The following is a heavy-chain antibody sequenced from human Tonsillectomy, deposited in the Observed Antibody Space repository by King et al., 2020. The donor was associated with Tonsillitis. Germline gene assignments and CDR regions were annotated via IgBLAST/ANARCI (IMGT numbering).Heavy chain of an antibody. CDR3: ARSTRYFDWLLYGLYFDL. D-gene: IGHD3-9*01. CDR2: IYPGDSDT. CDR1: GYSFSTYW. V-gene: IGHV5-51*01. Sequence: QLVQSGAEVKKPGESLRVSCKTSGYSFSTYWIGWVRQMPGKGLEWMGIIYPGDSDTRYSPSFQGQVTISADKSISTAYLQWSSLKASDTAIYYCARSTRYFDWLLYGLYFDLWGRGTVVTVSS. J-gene: IGHJ2*01.